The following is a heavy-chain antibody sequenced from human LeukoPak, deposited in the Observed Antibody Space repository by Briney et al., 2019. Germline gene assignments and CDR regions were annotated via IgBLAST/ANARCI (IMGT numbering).Heavy chain of an antibody. Sequence: GGSLRLSCAASGFTFSSYEMNWVRQAPGKGLEWVSAISGSGGSTYYADSVKGRFTISRDNSKNTLYLQINSLRAEDTAVYYCAKDPGDSSSSGYWGQGTLVTVSS. J-gene: IGHJ4*02. D-gene: IGHD6-6*01. CDR3: AKDPGDSSSSGY. CDR1: GFTFSSYE. CDR2: ISGSGGST. V-gene: IGHV3-23*01.